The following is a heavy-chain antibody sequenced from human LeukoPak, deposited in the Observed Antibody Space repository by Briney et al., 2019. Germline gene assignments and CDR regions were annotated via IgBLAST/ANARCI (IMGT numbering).Heavy chain of an antibody. J-gene: IGHJ4*02. CDR1: GYTFTSYY. D-gene: IGHD3-22*01. Sequence: GASVKVSCKTSGYTFTSYYIHWVRQAPGQGLEWMGRINPNSGGINYAQKFQGRVTMTRDTSISTAYMELSRLRSDDTAVYFCAREGSGTGYYSDYWGQGTLVTVSS. CDR3: AREGSGTGYYSDY. V-gene: IGHV1-2*06. CDR2: INPNSGGI.